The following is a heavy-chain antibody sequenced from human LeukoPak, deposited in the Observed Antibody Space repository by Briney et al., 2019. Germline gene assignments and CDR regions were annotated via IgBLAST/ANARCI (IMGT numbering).Heavy chain of an antibody. CDR1: GFTFRDYT. CDR3: ARRGGTSGWGAFDI. V-gene: IGHV3-21*04. CDR2: ISKSGTYI. J-gene: IGHJ3*02. Sequence: PGGSRRLSCAASGFTFRDYTMNWVRQAPGMGLEWVSAISKSGTYIKYADSVKGRFTVSRDNAKNSLFLQMNSLRREDTAVYYCARRGGTSGWGAFDIWGQGTMVTVSS. D-gene: IGHD2-2*01.